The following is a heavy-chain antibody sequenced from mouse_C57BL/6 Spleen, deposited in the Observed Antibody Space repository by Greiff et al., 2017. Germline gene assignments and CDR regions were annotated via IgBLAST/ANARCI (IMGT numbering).Heavy chain of an antibody. V-gene: IGHV1-50*01. D-gene: IGHD1-1*01. CDR3: ARHYYGSSYRYFDV. CDR1: GYTFTSYW. Sequence: QVQLQQPGAELVKPGASVKLSCKASGYTFTSYWMQWVKQRPGQGLEWIGEIDPSDSYTNYNQKFKGKATLTVDTSSSPAYMQLSSLTSEDSAVYYCARHYYGSSYRYFDVWGTGTTVTVSS. CDR2: IDPSDSYT. J-gene: IGHJ1*03.